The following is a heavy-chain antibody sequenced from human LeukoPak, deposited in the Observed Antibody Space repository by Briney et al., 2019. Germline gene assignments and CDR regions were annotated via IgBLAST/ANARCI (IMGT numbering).Heavy chain of an antibody. CDR1: GYTFTSYG. D-gene: IGHD4-11*01. CDR3: ARAVTTIAPNWFDP. J-gene: IGHJ5*02. CDR2: ISAYNGNT. Sequence: ASVKVSCKASGYTFTSYGISWVRQAPGQGLEWMGWISAYNGNTNYAQKLQGRVTMTTDTSTSTAYMELSSLRSEDTAVYYCARAVTTIAPNWFDPWGQGTLVTVSS. V-gene: IGHV1-18*01.